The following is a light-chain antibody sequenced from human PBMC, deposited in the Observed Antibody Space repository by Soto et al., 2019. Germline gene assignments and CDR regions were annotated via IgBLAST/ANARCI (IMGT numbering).Light chain of an antibody. Sequence: DIQMTQSPSSLPASVADEVTITCRASQIIMTYLNSYQLKPGKPPRLLIHAASSLQSGFPSRFSGSGSGTDVTLTISRLHPEDFAIYSCQQSYNSPLTFGQGTKVEIK. CDR2: AAS. J-gene: IGKJ1*01. V-gene: IGKV1-39*01. CDR1: QIIMTY. CDR3: QQSYNSPLT.